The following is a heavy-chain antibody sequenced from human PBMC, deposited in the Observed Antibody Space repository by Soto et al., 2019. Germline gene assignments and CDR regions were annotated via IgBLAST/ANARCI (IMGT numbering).Heavy chain of an antibody. CDR2: ISYDGSNK. Sequence: QVQLVESGGGVVQPGRSLRLSCAASGFTFSSYGMHWVRQAPGKGLEWVAVISYDGSNKYYADSVKGRFTISRDNYKNTLYLQMNSRRAEDTAVYYCAKDGRGPYSSSWYDWFDPWGQGTLVTVSS. D-gene: IGHD6-13*01. J-gene: IGHJ5*02. CDR1: GFTFSSYG. CDR3: AKDGRGPYSSSWYDWFDP. V-gene: IGHV3-30*18.